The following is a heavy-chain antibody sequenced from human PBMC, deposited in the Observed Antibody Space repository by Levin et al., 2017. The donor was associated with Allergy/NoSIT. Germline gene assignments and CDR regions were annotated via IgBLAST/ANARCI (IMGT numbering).Heavy chain of an antibody. J-gene: IGHJ2*01. CDR2: LNPNSGNT. CDR1: GYTFTHFD. Sequence: GESLKISCKASGYTFTHFDINWVRQASGQGLEWMGWLNPNSGNTGYAQRFQGRVTMTRDTSTSTAYMELSSLRSEDTAVYYCARGHGRSVWDFDLWGRGTLVNVSS. D-gene: IGHD1-14*01. V-gene: IGHV1-8*01. CDR3: ARGHGRSVWDFDL.